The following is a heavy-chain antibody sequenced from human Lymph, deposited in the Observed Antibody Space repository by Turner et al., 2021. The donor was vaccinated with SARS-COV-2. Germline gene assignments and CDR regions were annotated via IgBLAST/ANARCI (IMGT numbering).Heavy chain of an antibody. CDR1: GFTFSSYS. Sequence: EVQLVESGGGLVKPGGSLRLSCAASGFTFSSYSMNWVRQAPGKGLEWVSSITFTRSYRYYADSVKGRFTISRDNAKNSLYLQMNSLRAEDTAVYYCARGPPDFPYYFDYWGQGTLVTVSS. J-gene: IGHJ4*02. CDR3: ARGPPDFPYYFDY. V-gene: IGHV3-21*01. CDR2: ITFTRSYR. D-gene: IGHD2-21*02.